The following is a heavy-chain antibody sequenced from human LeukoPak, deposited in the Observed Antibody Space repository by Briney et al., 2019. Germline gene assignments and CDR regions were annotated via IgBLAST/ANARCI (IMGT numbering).Heavy chain of an antibody. V-gene: IGHV4-59*11. CDR1: GSSISSHS. D-gene: IGHD7-27*01. J-gene: IGHJ4*02. Sequence: SETLSLTCTVSGSSISSHSWGWVRQPPGKGLERIGYDSNNGNINYNPALKSRVTISVDTSKRQFSLKLSSVTAADTAIYYCARDNWGSLDYWGQGTLVTVSS. CDR3: ARDNWGSLDY. CDR2: DSNNGNI.